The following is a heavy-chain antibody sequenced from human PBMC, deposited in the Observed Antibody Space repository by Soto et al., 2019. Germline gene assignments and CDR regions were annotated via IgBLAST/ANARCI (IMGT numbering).Heavy chain of an antibody. V-gene: IGHV2-5*02. CDR3: AHSGGCSGGNCFDRSNWFDP. Sequence: QITLKESGPTLVKPTQTLTLTCTFSGFSLRASGVGVGWIRQPPGKALAWLALIYWDDDKRYSPSLKTRLTITKDTSKNKVVLTMTNRDPVDTATYHCAHSGGCSGGNCFDRSNWFDPWGQGLLVTVSS. J-gene: IGHJ5*02. CDR1: GFSLRASGVG. D-gene: IGHD2-15*01. CDR2: IYWDDDK.